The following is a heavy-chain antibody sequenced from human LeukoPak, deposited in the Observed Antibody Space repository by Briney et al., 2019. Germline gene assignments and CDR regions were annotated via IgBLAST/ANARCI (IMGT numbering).Heavy chain of an antibody. CDR1: GFTVSSNY. Sequence: GGSLRLSCAASGFTVSSNYMSWVRQAPGKGLEWVSVIYSGGSTYYADSVKGRFTISRDNSKNTLYLQINSLRAEDTAVYYCASMYYDFWSGYFPFDYWGQGTLVTVSS. J-gene: IGHJ4*02. CDR3: ASMYYDFWSGYFPFDY. V-gene: IGHV3-66*01. CDR2: IYSGGST. D-gene: IGHD3-3*01.